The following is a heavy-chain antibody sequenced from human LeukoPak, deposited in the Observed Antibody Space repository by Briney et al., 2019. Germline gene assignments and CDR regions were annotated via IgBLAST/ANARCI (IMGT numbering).Heavy chain of an antibody. CDR1: GGTFSSYV. CDR2: IIPILGSA. J-gene: IGHJ5*02. V-gene: IGHV1-69*13. CDR3: ARGLTSSPWYDWFDP. Sequence: PSVKVSCKASGGTFSSYVIGWVRQAPGQGLEWMGAIIPILGSANYVQKFAGRVTITAEESTSTAYMELSSLRAENRAVYYCARGLTSSPWYDWFDPWGQGTMVTVSS. D-gene: IGHD6-13*01.